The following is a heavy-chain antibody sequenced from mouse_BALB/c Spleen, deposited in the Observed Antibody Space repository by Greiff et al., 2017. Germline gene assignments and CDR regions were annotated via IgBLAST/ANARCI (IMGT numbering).Heavy chain of an antibody. J-gene: IGHJ4*01. CDR1: GFNIKDYY. V-gene: IGHV14-4*02. CDR2: IDPENGDT. Sequence: DVKLVESGAELVRSGASVKLSCTASGFNIKDYYMHWVKQRPEQGLEWIGWIDPENGDTEYAPKFQGKATMTADTSSNTAYLQLSSLTSEDTAVYYCNACPPAYFAMDYWGQGTSVTVSS. CDR3: NACPPAYFAMDY.